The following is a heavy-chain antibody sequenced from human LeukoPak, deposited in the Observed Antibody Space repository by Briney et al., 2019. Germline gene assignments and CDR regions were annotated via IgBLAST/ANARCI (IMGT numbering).Heavy chain of an antibody. V-gene: IGHV3-74*01. CDR1: GFTFSSHW. CDR2: IYSDGSST. D-gene: IGHD3-22*01. CDR3: ASYYYYDSSARWFDP. J-gene: IGHJ5*02. Sequence: GGSLRLSCAASGFTFSSHWMHWVRQAPGKALEWVSRIYSDGSSTSYADSVKGRFTISRDNAKNTLYLQMNRLRAEDTAVYYCASYYYYDSSARWFDPWGQGTLVTVSS.